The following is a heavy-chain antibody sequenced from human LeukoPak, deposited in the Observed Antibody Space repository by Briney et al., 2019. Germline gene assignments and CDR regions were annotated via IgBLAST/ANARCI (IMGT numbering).Heavy chain of an antibody. CDR1: GFSFDEYT. Sequence: GGSLRLSCAASGFSFDEYTLHWVRQAPGKGLEWVSLIGWDGRSRDYADSVKGRFTISRDNSKNSLYLQMNSLRTEDTALYYCAKDLESSGYRFYFQHWGQGTLVTVSS. D-gene: IGHD3-22*01. CDR3: AKDLESSGYRFYFQH. V-gene: IGHV3-43*01. J-gene: IGHJ1*01. CDR2: IGWDGRSR.